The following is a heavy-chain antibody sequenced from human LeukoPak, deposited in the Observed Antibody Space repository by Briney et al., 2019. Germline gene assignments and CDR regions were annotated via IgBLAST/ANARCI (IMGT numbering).Heavy chain of an antibody. CDR2: ISGSGDIT. J-gene: IGHJ5*02. V-gene: IGHV3-23*01. D-gene: IGHD3-10*01. CDR3: AKDGRTYYYGSGSYFGWFDP. CDR1: GFTFSSYA. Sequence: GGSLRLSCAASGFTFSSYAMSWVRQAPGKGLEWVSSISGSGDITYSADSVKGRFTISRDNSKNTVYLQMNSLRVEDTAVYYCAKDGRTYYYGSGSYFGWFDPWGPGTLVTVSS.